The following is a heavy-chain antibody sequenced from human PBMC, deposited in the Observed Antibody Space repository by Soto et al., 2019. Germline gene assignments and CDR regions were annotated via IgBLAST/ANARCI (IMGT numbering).Heavy chain of an antibody. J-gene: IGHJ4*02. D-gene: IGHD4-17*01. CDR2: IYYSGST. CDR1: GGSISRYY. Sequence: QVQLQESGPGLVKPSETLSLTCTVSGGSISRYYWSWIRQPPGTGLEWIGYIYYSGSTNSNPSLKRRVPRSVDTAKNQSSLKLSTVTAAGTAVYYWARRYGDYVDYGGQGTLVTGSS. CDR3: ARRYGDYVDY. V-gene: IGHV4-59*08.